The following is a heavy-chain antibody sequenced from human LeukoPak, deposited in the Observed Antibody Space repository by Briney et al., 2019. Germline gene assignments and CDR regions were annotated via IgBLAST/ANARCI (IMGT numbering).Heavy chain of an antibody. J-gene: IGHJ2*01. D-gene: IGHD2-21*02. CDR1: GFTFSSSA. V-gene: IGHV3-23*01. CDR2: ISGSGGST. CDR3: AKDGRENDCDIYLDLYWYFDL. Sequence: GGSLRLSCAASGFTFSSSAMSWVRQAPGKGLEWVSGISGSGGSTFYADSVKGRFTISRDNSKNTLYLQMNSLRAEDTAVYYSAKDGRENDCDIYLDLYWYFDLWGRGTLVTVSS.